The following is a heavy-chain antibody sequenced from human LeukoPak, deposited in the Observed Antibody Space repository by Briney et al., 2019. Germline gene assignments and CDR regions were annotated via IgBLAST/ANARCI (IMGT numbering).Heavy chain of an antibody. D-gene: IGHD2-15*01. J-gene: IGHJ5*02. CDR1: GFTFSRYW. V-gene: IGHV3-74*01. Sequence: AGTLRLSCAASGFTFSRYWMHWVRQGPGKGLVWVSRINSDGSSTSYADSVKGRFTISRDNAKNTLYLQMNSLRADDTAVYYCAREYSTGFDPWGQGTLVTVSS. CDR3: AREYSTGFDP. CDR2: INSDGSST.